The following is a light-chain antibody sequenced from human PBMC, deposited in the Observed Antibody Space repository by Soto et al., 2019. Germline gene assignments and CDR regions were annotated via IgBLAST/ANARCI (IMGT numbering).Light chain of an antibody. V-gene: IGKV3-20*01. CDR3: HQYGGSPPHS. J-gene: IGKJ2*03. Sequence: IVLTQSPGTLSVSPGERATLSCRASQSVRRNCLAWYQQKPGQAPRLLIYGASNRATGIPDRFSGGGSETDCTLTITRLEPEDFAVYYCHQYGGSPPHSFGQGTNLEIK. CDR1: QSVRRNC. CDR2: GAS.